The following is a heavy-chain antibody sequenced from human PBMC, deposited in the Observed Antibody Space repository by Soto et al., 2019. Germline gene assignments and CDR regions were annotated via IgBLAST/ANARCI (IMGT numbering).Heavy chain of an antibody. Sequence: TGGSLRLSCAASGFTFDDYAMHWVRQAPGKGLEWVSGISWNSGSIGYADSVKGRFTISRDNAKNSLYLQMNSLRAEDTALYYCAKDMSGIAAAASAFDIWGQGTMVTVSS. J-gene: IGHJ3*02. CDR3: AKDMSGIAAAASAFDI. D-gene: IGHD6-13*01. CDR2: ISWNSGSI. CDR1: GFTFDDYA. V-gene: IGHV3-9*01.